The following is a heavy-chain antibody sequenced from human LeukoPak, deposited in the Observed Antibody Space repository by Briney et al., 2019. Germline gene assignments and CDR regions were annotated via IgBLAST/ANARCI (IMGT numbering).Heavy chain of an antibody. CDR1: GFTFDDYA. D-gene: IGHD3-10*01. Sequence: PGGSLRLSCAASGFTFDDYAMHWVRQAPGKGLEWVSGISWNSGSIGYADSVKGQFTISRDNAKNSLYLQMNSLRAEDTALYYCAKDSSLAFGPWFGELLGAFDIWGQGTMVTVSS. V-gene: IGHV3-9*01. J-gene: IGHJ3*02. CDR2: ISWNSGSI. CDR3: AKDSSLAFGPWFGELLGAFDI.